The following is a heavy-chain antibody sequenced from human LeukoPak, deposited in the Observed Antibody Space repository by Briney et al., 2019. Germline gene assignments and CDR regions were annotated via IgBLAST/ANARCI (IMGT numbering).Heavy chain of an antibody. D-gene: IGHD3-10*01. J-gene: IGHJ6*02. CDR3: ARVPVRAVRGVILPQYGMDV. Sequence: ASVKVSCKASGYTFTSYGISWVQQAPGQGLEWMGWISAYNGNTNYAQKLQGRVTMTTDTSTSIAYMELRSLRSDDTAVYYCARVPVRAVRGVILPQYGMDVWGQGTTVTVSS. CDR2: ISAYNGNT. CDR1: GYTFTSYG. V-gene: IGHV1-18*01.